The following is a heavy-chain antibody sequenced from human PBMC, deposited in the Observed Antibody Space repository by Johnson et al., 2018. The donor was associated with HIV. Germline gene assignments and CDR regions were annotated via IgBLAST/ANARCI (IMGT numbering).Heavy chain of an antibody. J-gene: IGHJ3*02. CDR2: ISYDGSNK. D-gene: IGHD3-16*01. Sequence: QVQLVESGGGVVQPGRSLRLSCAVSGFTFSSYPMHLVRQAPGKGLEWVAVISYDGSNKYYADSVKGRFTISRDNSKNTLYLQMTSLRAEDTAVYYCARGQQDMGAGAFDIWGQGTMVTVSS. V-gene: IGHV3-30*14. CDR3: ARGQQDMGAGAFDI. CDR1: GFTFSSYP.